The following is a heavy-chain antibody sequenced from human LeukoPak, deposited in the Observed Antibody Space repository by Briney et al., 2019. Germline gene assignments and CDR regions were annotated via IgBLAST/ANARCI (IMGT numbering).Heavy chain of an antibody. CDR1: GFTYTDSW. Sequence: GGSLRLSCAASGFTYTDSWMNWVRQAPGKGLEWVANINQDGSAKYYVDSVKGRFTISRDNAKNSLYLQMNSLRGEDTAVYYCTRVSLTATRDYWGQGTLVTVSS. CDR3: TRVSLTATRDY. V-gene: IGHV3-7*01. CDR2: INQDGSAK. D-gene: IGHD5-24*01. J-gene: IGHJ4*02.